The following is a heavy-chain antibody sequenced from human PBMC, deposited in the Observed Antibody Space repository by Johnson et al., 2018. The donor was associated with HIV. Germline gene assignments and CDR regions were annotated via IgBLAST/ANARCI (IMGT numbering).Heavy chain of an antibody. Sequence: VHLVESGGGLVQPGGSLRLSCAASGFTVSSNYMTWVRQAPGKGLEWVSVIYSGGSTYYADSVQGRFTISRDNSKNTLYLQMGSLRAEDMAVYYCARGEGRIPHAFDIWGQGTMVTVSS. CDR3: ARGEGRIPHAFDI. J-gene: IGHJ3*02. V-gene: IGHV3-66*02. CDR2: IYSGGST. CDR1: GFTVSSNY. D-gene: IGHD2-2*02.